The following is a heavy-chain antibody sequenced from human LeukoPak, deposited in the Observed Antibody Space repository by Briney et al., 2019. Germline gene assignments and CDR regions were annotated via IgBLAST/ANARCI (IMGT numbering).Heavy chain of an antibody. Sequence: PSETLSLTCAVYGGSFSGYYWSWIRQPPGKGLEWIGEINHSGSTNYNPSLKSRVTISVDTSKNQFSLKLSSVTAADTAVYYCASHGPKRLLWFGDLKRGNWFDPWGQGTLVTVSS. CDR3: ASHGPKRLLWFGDLKRGNWFDP. CDR1: GGSFSGYY. V-gene: IGHV4-34*01. D-gene: IGHD3-10*01. CDR2: INHSGST. J-gene: IGHJ5*02.